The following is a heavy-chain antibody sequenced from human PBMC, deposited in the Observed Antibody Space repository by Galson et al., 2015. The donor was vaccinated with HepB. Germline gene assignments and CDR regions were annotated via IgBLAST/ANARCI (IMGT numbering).Heavy chain of an antibody. V-gene: IGHV3-30*18. J-gene: IGHJ4*02. CDR1: GFTFSSYG. Sequence: SLRLSCAASGFTFSSYGMHWVRQAPGKGLEWVAVISYDGSNKYYADSVKGRFTISRDNSKNTLYLQMNSLRAEDTAVYYCAKNVGQQLVLDYWGQGTLVTV. CDR2: ISYDGSNK. CDR3: AKNVGQQLVLDY. D-gene: IGHD6-13*01.